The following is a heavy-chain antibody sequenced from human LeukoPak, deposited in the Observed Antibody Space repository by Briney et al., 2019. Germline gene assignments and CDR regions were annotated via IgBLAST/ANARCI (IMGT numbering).Heavy chain of an antibody. J-gene: IGHJ4*02. CDR1: GFTVSSNY. CDR3: ARILTTGTTISY. D-gene: IGHD1-1*01. Sequence: GGSLRLSCAASGFTVSSNYMSWVRQAPGKGLEWVSVIYSGGSTYYADSVKGRFTISRDNAKNSLYLQMNSLRAEDTAVYYCARILTTGTTISYWGQGTLVTVSS. CDR2: IYSGGST. V-gene: IGHV3-53*01.